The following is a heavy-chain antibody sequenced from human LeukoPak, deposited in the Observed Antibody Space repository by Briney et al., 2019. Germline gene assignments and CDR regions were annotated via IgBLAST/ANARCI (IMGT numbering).Heavy chain of an antibody. CDR1: GFTFRNYG. Sequence: GGSLRLSCAASGFTFRNYGMSWVRQAPGKGLEWVGRIKSKTDGGTTDYAAPVKGRFTISRDDSKNTLYLQMNSLKTEDTAVYYCTTGAAAGTYGYDYWGQGTPVTVSS. CDR2: IKSKTDGGTT. J-gene: IGHJ4*02. CDR3: TTGAAAGTYGYDY. V-gene: IGHV3-15*01. D-gene: IGHD6-13*01.